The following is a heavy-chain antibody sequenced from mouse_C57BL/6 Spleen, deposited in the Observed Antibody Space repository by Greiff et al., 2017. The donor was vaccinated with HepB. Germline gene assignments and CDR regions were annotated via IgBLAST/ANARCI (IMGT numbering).Heavy chain of an antibody. D-gene: IGHD2-5*01. V-gene: IGHV1-55*01. CDR3: ARWGAAYYSNYFDY. CDR2: IYPGSGST. J-gene: IGHJ2*01. CDR1: GYTFTSYW. Sequence: VQLQQPGAELVKPGASVKMSCKASGYTFTSYWITWVKQRPGQGLEWIGDIYPGSGSTNYNEKFKSKATLTVDTSSSTAYMQLSSLTSEDSAVYDCARWGAAYYSNYFDYWGQGTTLTVSS.